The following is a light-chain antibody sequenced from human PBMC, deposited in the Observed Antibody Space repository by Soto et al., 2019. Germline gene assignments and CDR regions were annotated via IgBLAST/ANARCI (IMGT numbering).Light chain of an antibody. J-gene: IGKJ2*01. Sequence: EIVMTQSPATLSVSPGERATLSCRASQSVSSNLAWYQQKPGQAPRLLIYGASTRATGIPARFSGSGSGTDFTLTISRLEPEDFAVYYCQQYGSSVPFTFGQGTKVDIK. V-gene: IGKV3-15*01. CDR2: GAS. CDR3: QQYGSSVPFT. CDR1: QSVSSN.